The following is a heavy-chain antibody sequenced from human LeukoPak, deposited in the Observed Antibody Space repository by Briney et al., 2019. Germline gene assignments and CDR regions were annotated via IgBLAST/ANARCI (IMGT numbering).Heavy chain of an antibody. D-gene: IGHD3-10*01. V-gene: IGHV4-4*07. CDR3: ARGRYGSRTYYNAYFDS. CDR1: GGSISDYY. CDR2: IYTTGTT. J-gene: IGHJ4*02. Sequence: SETLSLTCSVSGGSISDYYWSWIRQPAGKGLEWIGRIYTTGTTNYNPSLKSRITMSVDTSKNQFSLKLSSVTAADTAVYYCARGRYGSRTYYNAYFDSWGQGTLVTVSS.